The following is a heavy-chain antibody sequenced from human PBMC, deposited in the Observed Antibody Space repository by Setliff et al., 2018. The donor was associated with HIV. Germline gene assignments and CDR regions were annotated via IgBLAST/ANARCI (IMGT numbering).Heavy chain of an antibody. CDR2: IFSSGST. Sequence: SETLSLTCTVSGGSISSYCWNWIRQSPGRGLEWIGFIFSSGSTKYNPSLQSRVTMSIDTSKNQFSLKLTSVTAADTAVYYCMRLSGDYYYFDYWGQGTLVTVSS. V-gene: IGHV4-4*09. CDR3: MRLSGDYYYFDY. CDR1: GGSISSYC. J-gene: IGHJ4*02. D-gene: IGHD2-21*02.